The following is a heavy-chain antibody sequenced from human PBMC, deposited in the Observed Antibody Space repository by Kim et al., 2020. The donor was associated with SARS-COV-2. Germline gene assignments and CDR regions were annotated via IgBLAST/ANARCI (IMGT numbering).Heavy chain of an antibody. D-gene: IGHD1-26*01. CDR1: GGTLSSYA. CDR2: IIPFVGLT. V-gene: IGHV1-69*04. CDR3: TRIIWSNSLFEDY. J-gene: IGHJ4*02. Sequence: SVKVSCKAFGGTLSSYAVSWVRQAPGQGLEWMGRIIPFVGLTYYAQKFQGRVTITADKSTSTCYMELSSLRSEDTAVYYCTRIIWSNSLFEDYWGQGTLVTVSS.